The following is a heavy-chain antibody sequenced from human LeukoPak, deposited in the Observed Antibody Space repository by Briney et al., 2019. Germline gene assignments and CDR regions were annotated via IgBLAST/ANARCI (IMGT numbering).Heavy chain of an antibody. CDR1: GFTFSSYA. CDR2: ISGSGGST. D-gene: IGHD3-9*01. Sequence: GGSLRLSCAASGFTFSSYAMSWVRQAPGKGLEWVSAISGSGGSTYYADSVEGRFTISRDNSKNTLYLQMNSLRAEDTAVYYCAKPRYFDWLAFDYWGQGTLVTVSS. V-gene: IGHV3-23*01. J-gene: IGHJ4*02. CDR3: AKPRYFDWLAFDY.